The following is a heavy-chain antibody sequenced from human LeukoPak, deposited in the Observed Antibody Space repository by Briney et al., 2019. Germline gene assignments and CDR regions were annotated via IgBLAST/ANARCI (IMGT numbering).Heavy chain of an antibody. CDR3: RWDSGNYYGIGD. D-gene: IGHD1-26*01. J-gene: IGHJ4*02. V-gene: IGHV3-7*01. CDR2: IKQDGSEE. Sequence: PGGSLRLSCSVSGFSFSMYWMTWVRQAPGKGLEWLANIKQDGSEEYYADSVKGRFTISRDNARNSLYLQMNSLRVEDTALYCARWDSGNYYGIGDWDQGTLVTVSS. CDR1: GFSFSMYW.